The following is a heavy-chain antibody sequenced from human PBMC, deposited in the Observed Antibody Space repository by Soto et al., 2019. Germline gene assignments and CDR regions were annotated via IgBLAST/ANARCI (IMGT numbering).Heavy chain of an antibody. CDR3: XXXXXXXXXXXXXXFEY. V-gene: IGHV4-31*01. Sequence: QVQLQESGPGLVKPSQTLSLTCTVSGDSISGGAYWXXXXXHPGKGLEWIGYIYYSGSTYYNPSLXXXXXXXXXXXXXXXXXXXXXXXXXXXXXXXXXXXXXXXXXXXXXXFEYWGRGTLVTVSS. CDR2: IYYSGST. CDR1: GDSISGGAY. J-gene: IGHJ4*02.